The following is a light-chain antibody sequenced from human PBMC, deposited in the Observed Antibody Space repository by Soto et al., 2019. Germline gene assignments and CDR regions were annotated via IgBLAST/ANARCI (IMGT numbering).Light chain of an antibody. CDR1: QNINSH. Sequence: DIQMTQSPSTLSASVGDRVTITCRASQNINSHLAWYQQKPGKAPNLLIYTASNLESGVPSRFSGSGSGTEFTLTISNPQPEDFATFYCQQYDLYSTFGQGTKVEIK. CDR3: QQYDLYST. V-gene: IGKV1-5*03. J-gene: IGKJ1*01. CDR2: TAS.